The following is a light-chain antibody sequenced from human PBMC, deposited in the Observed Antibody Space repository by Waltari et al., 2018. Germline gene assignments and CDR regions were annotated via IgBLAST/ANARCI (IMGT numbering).Light chain of an antibody. CDR2: GAS. Sequence: EIEMTQSPATLSVSPGERVTLSCRASQGVGNNLAWYQQRPGQAPRILIYGASTRATDISDRFSGSGSGTDFTLTISALQSEDLAVYYCHQYNHWPTFTFGQGTKLQIE. V-gene: IGKV3-15*01. J-gene: IGKJ2*01. CDR3: HQYNHWPTFT. CDR1: QGVGNN.